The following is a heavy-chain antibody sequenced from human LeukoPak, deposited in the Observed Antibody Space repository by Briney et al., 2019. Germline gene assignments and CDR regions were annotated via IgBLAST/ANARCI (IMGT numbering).Heavy chain of an antibody. V-gene: IGHV1-8*01. J-gene: IGHJ5*02. CDR1: GYTFTSYD. CDR3: ARVGAAGYWFDP. CDR2: MNPNSGNT. D-gene: IGHD3-10*01. Sequence: ASVKVSCKASGYTFTSYDISWVRQATGQGLEWMGWMNPNSGNTGYAQKFQGRVTMTRNTSISTAYMELSSLRSEDTAVYYCARVGAAGYWFDPWGQGTLVTVSS.